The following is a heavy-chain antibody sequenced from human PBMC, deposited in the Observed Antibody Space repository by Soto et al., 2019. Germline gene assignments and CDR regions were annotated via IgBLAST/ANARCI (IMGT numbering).Heavy chain of an antibody. D-gene: IGHD6-13*01. V-gene: IGHV3-48*02. CDR2: ISSSSNTI. Sequence: EVQLVESGGGLVQPGGSLRLSCAASGFTFSSYSMNWVRQAPGKGLEWVSYISSSSNTIYYADSVKGRFTISRDNAKNSXYXXMNSLRDEDTAVYYCARDLDSSLAPYYYYYYGMDVWGQGTTVTVSS. CDR1: GFTFSSYS. J-gene: IGHJ6*02. CDR3: ARDLDSSLAPYYYYYYGMDV.